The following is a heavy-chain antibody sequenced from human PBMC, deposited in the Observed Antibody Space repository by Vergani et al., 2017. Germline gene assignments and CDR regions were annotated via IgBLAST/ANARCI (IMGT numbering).Heavy chain of an antibody. J-gene: IGHJ6*02. Sequence: EVQLVQSGAEVKKPGESLKISCKGSGYSFTSYWIGWVRQMPGKGLEWMGVIYPGDSDPRYSPSFQGQVTISADKSIRTAYLQWSSLKASDTAMYYCARLVYSSSANYYYYYGMDVWGQGTTVTVSS. D-gene: IGHD6-13*01. V-gene: IGHV5-51*01. CDR1: GYSFTSYW. CDR2: IYPGDSDP. CDR3: ARLVYSSSANYYYYYGMDV.